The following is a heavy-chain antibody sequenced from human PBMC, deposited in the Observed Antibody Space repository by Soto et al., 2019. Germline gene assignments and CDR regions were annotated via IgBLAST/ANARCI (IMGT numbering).Heavy chain of an antibody. CDR1: GGSISSGDYY. V-gene: IGHV4-30-4*01. CDR2: IYYSGST. J-gene: IGHJ3*02. CDR3: ARYCGGGSCYLGAFDI. Sequence: PSETLSLTCTVSGGSISSGDYYWSWIRQPPGKGLEWIGYIYYSGSTYYNPSLKSRVTISVDNSKNQFYLELTSVTAADTAVYYCARYCGGGSCYLGAFDIWGQGTMVTVSS. D-gene: IGHD2-15*01.